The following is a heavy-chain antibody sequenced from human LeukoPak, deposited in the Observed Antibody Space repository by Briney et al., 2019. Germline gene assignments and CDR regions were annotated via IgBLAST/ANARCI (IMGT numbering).Heavy chain of an antibody. CDR3: AKEGAYPIITYDS. CDR1: GFTFSSYW. Sequence: GGSLRLSCAASGFTFSSYWMNWVRQAPGKGLGWVANIKRDGNEKNYVDSVRGRFSISRDNAKNSLYLQMDRLRAEDTAVYYCAKEGAYPIITYDSWGQGALVTVSS. D-gene: IGHD3-10*01. CDR2: IKRDGNEK. V-gene: IGHV3-7*01. J-gene: IGHJ5*01.